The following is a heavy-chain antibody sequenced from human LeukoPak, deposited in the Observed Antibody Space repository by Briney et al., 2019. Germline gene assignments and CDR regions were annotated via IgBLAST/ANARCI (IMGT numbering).Heavy chain of an antibody. V-gene: IGHV3-30*19. D-gene: IGHD6-6*01. CDR3: ARAHSSSSLASFDY. CDR1: GFTFSSYG. CDR2: ISYDGSNK. J-gene: IGHJ4*02. Sequence: GGSLRLSCAASGFTFSSYGMHWVRQAPGKGLEWVAVISYDGSNKYYADSVKGRFTISRDNSKNTLYLQMNSLRAEDTAVYYCARAHSSSSLASFDYWGQGTLATVSS.